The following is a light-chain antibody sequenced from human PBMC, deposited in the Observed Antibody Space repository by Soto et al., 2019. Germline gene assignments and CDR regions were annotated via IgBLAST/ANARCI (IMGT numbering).Light chain of an antibody. J-gene: IGLJ3*02. V-gene: IGLV1-40*01. Sequence: QAVVTQPPSVSGAPGQTVTIFCTGSTSNIGANYDVHWYLQLPGTAPELLIYANTKRPSGVPDRFSGSKSGTSASLAIAGLQAEDEADYYCQSYDTSLSAWVFGGGTKVTVL. CDR3: QSYDTSLSAWV. CDR2: ANT. CDR1: TSNIGANYD.